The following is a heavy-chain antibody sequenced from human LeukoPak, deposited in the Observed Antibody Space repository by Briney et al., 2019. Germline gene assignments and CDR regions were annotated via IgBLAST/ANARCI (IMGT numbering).Heavy chain of an antibody. Sequence: PGGSLRLSCAASGFTFSSYPMSWVRQAPGKGLEWVSAISGSGGSTYYADSVKGRFTISRDNSKNTLYLQMNSLRAEDTAVYYCARDTDSSGSASNYWGQGTLVTVSS. J-gene: IGHJ4*02. V-gene: IGHV3-23*01. CDR2: ISGSGGST. CDR1: GFTFSSYP. CDR3: ARDTDSSGSASNY. D-gene: IGHD3-22*01.